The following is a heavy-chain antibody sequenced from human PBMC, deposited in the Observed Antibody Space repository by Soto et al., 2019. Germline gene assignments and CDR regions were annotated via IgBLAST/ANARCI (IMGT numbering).Heavy chain of an antibody. CDR2: INHSGST. CDR3: ARTSKFAC. V-gene: IGHV4-34*01. CDR1: CGSFSGYY. J-gene: IGHJ4*02. D-gene: IGHD3-16*01. Sequence: QVQLQQWGAGLLKPSETLSLTCAVYCGSFSGYYWSWIRQPPGKGLGCIGEINHSGSTNYNPSPKSRDTMSVDTSKNQFSLKLSAVTAADTAVYYGARTSKFACWGQGTRVTVSS.